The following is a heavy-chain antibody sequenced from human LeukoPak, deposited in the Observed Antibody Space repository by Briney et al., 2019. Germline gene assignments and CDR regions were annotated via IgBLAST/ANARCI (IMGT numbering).Heavy chain of an antibody. V-gene: IGHV4-34*01. J-gene: IGHJ4*02. CDR1: GGSFSGYY. D-gene: IGHD4-17*01. CDR3: ARGDYGGSGY. Sequence: PSETLSLTCAVYGGSFSGYYWSWIRQPPGKGLEWIGEINHSGSTNYNPSLKSRVTISVDTPKNQFSLKLSSVTAADTAVYYCARGDYGGSGYWGQGTLVTVSS. CDR2: INHSGST.